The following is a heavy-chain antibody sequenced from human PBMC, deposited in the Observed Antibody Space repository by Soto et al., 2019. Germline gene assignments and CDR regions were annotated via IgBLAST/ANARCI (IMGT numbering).Heavy chain of an antibody. J-gene: IGHJ4*02. D-gene: IGHD5-18*01. CDR1: GGSISSTNYY. Sequence: SETLSLTCTVSGGSISSTNYYWGWIRQPPGKGLEWIGSIYYSGSTYYNPSLKSRVTISVDTSKNQFSLKLSSVTAADTAVYYCARTLYSYGPRFDYWGQGTLVTVSS. V-gene: IGHV4-39*07. CDR2: IYYSGST. CDR3: ARTLYSYGPRFDY.